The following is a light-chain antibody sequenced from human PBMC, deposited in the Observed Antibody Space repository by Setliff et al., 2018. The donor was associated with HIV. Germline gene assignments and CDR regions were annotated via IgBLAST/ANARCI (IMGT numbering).Light chain of an antibody. CDR2: EVN. J-gene: IGLJ1*01. CDR1: SSDVGGYDY. V-gene: IGLV2-8*01. Sequence: QSALTQPPSASGSPGQSVTISCTGTSSDVGGYDYVSWYQHHPGKAPKLIISEVNKRPSGVPDRFSGSKSGNTASLTVSGLQAEDEADYFCSSYADTNNFVFGSGTKVTVL. CDR3: SSYADTNNFV.